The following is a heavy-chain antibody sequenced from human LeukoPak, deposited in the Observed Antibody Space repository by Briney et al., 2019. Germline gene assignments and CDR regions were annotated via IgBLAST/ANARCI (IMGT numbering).Heavy chain of an antibody. J-gene: IGHJ2*01. D-gene: IGHD4-17*01. CDR2: IYYSGNI. V-gene: IGHV4-39*01. Sequence: PSETLSLTCTVSGGSISSSSYYWGWIRQPPGKGLGWIGSIYYSGNIYYNPSLKNRVTISVDTSKNQFSLKLSSVTAADTAVYYCARHVWVTIPDWYFDLWGRGTLVTVSS. CDR1: GGSISSSSYY. CDR3: ARHVWVTIPDWYFDL.